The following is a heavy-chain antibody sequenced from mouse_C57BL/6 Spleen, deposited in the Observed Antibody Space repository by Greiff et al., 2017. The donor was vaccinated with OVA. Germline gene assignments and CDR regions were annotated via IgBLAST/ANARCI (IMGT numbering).Heavy chain of an antibody. CDR1: GYTFTSYW. CDR2: IDPSDSYT. V-gene: IGHV1-50*01. D-gene: IGHD1-1*01. Sequence: VQLQQSGAELVKPGASVKLSCKASGYTFTSYWMQWVKQRPGQGLEWIGEIDPSDSYTNYNQKFKGKATLTVDTSSSTAYMQLSSLTSEDSAVYYCARKGSYYGSSHRYFDVWGTGTTVTVSS. CDR3: ARKGSYYGSSHRYFDV. J-gene: IGHJ1*03.